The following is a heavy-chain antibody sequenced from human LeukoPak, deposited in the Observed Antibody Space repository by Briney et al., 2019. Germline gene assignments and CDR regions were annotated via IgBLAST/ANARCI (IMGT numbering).Heavy chain of an antibody. V-gene: IGHV3-23*01. Sequence: GGSLRLSCAASGFTLSSNYMRGVRQAPGRGGEWVSDISGSGGSTYYADCVKGRFTISRENHKNTVYMQMNSVRDEDTEVYYSAKDRGGHMIVVLPDAFVIWGQRTMVTVSS. CDR1: GFTLSSNY. D-gene: IGHD3-22*01. CDR3: AKDRGGHMIVVLPDAFVI. J-gene: IGHJ3*02. CDR2: ISGSGGST.